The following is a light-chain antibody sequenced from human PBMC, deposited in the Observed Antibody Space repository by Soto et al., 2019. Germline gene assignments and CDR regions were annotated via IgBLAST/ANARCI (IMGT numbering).Light chain of an antibody. J-gene: IGKJ2*01. Sequence: EIVMTQSPATLSVSPGERATLSCRASQSVSSNLAWYQQKPGQAPRLLIYGASTRATGIPDRFSGSGSGTDFTLTITRVEPEDVAVYYCQQYGSSPPYTFGQGTKLEIK. CDR3: QQYGSSPPYT. CDR2: GAS. V-gene: IGKV3-20*01. CDR1: QSVSSN.